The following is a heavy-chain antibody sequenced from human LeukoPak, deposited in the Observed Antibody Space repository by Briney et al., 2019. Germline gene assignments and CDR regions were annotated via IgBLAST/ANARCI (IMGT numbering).Heavy chain of an antibody. CDR3: ARESSGGSADAFDI. CDR1: GFTFSSYS. J-gene: IGHJ3*02. CDR2: ISSSSSYI. D-gene: IGHD2-15*01. Sequence: PGGSLRLSCAASGFTFSSYSMNWVRQAPGKGLEWVSSISSSSSYIYYADSVKGRFTISRDNAKNSLYLQMNSLRAEDTAVYYCARESSGGSADAFDIRGQGTMVTVSS. V-gene: IGHV3-21*01.